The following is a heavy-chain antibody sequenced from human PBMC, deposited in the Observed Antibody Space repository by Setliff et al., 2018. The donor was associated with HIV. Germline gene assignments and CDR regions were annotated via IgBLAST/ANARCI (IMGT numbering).Heavy chain of an antibody. J-gene: IGHJ6*04. CDR3: ARDQRYCTNALCPEALDV. V-gene: IGHV4-34*01. CDR2: FNHGRST. Sequence: SETLSLTCAVYGGSFSGYYWSWIRQPPGKGLEWIGEFNHGRSTNNNPSLKSRVTISGDTTKNQFSLKLTSVTAADTAVYYCARDQRYCTNALCPEALDVWGKGTTVTVSS. D-gene: IGHD2-8*01. CDR1: GGSFSGYY.